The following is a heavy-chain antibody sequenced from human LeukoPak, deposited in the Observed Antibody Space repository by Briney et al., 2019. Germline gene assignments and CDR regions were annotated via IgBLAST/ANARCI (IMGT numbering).Heavy chain of an antibody. CDR2: ISGSGGST. V-gene: IGHV3-23*01. CDR1: GFTFSSYG. D-gene: IGHD1-20*01. Sequence: SGGSLRLSCAASGFTFSSYGMHWVRQAPGKGLEWVSAISGSGGSTYYADSVKGRFTISRDNSKNTLFLQMNSLRAEDTAVYYCAKDLTGTGGFDYWGQGTLVTVSS. J-gene: IGHJ4*02. CDR3: AKDLTGTGGFDY.